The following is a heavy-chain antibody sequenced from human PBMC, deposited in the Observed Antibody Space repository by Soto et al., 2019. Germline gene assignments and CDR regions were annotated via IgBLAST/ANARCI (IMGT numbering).Heavy chain of an antibody. CDR3: ARGRGYSGDDLQEDGFDI. Sequence: QVQLMQSGTEVKEPGASVNLSCKASGYTFSSSYIHWVRQAPGQGLEWMGIMNPSGDRTNYAQNFQGRVTMTRDTATSTVYMELSSLTFEETAVYYCARGRGYSGDDLQEDGFDIWGQGTMVTVS. CDR1: GYTFSSSY. V-gene: IGHV1-46*01. D-gene: IGHD5-12*01. J-gene: IGHJ3*02. CDR2: MNPSGDRT.